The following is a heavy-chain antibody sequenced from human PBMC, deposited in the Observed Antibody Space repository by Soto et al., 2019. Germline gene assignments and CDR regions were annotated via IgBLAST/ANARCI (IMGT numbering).Heavy chain of an antibody. J-gene: IGHJ3*02. Sequence: ASVKVSCKASGYTFTSYGISWVRQAPGQGLEWMGWISAYNGNTNYAQKLQGRVTMTTDTSTSTAYMELRSLRSDDTAVYYCARDTVLGYCSGSSCYDDAFDIWGQGTMVTVSS. V-gene: IGHV1-18*01. CDR1: GYTFTSYG. CDR3: ARDTVLGYCSGSSCYDDAFDI. D-gene: IGHD2-15*01. CDR2: ISAYNGNT.